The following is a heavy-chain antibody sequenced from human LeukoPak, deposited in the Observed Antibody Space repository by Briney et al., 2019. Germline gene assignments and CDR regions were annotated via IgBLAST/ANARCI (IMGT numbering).Heavy chain of an antibody. CDR2: IYYSKNT. Sequence: PSETLSLTCTVSGGSISGSSAYWGWIRQPPGKGLKWIGSIYYSKNTYYNPSLKSRVTISADTSKNQFSLTLGSVSATDTAVYYCVSPRGFSYGYFDYWGQGTLVTVSS. V-gene: IGHV4-39*01. CDR1: GGSISGSSAY. CDR3: VSPRGFSYGYFDY. J-gene: IGHJ4*02. D-gene: IGHD5-18*01.